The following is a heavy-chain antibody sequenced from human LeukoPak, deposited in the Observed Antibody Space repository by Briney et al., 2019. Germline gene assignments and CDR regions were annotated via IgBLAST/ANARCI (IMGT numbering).Heavy chain of an antibody. V-gene: IGHV4-39*07. CDR2: VFYTGST. D-gene: IGHD4-23*01. Sequence: SETLSLTCSVSGGSISSDGYFWAWIRQPPGKGLEWIGSVFYTGSTSYIHPSLKSRVTLSVDTSKNQFSLKLISMTAADTAVYYCARDGYGVKGHFDDWGQGTLVTVSS. CDR1: GGSISSDGYF. CDR3: ARDGYGVKGHFDD. J-gene: IGHJ4*02.